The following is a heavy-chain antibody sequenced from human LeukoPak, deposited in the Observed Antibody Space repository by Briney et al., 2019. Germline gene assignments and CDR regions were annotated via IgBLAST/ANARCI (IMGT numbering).Heavy chain of an antibody. Sequence: SETLSLTCTVSGGSISSHYWSWIRQPPGKGLEWIGYIYYSGSTNYNPSLKSRVTISVDTSKNQFSLKLSSVTAADTAVYCGAIEVTGHTKAFDYGGKGTLVTVFS. V-gene: IGHV4-59*11. CDR1: GGSISSHY. CDR3: AIEVTGHTKAFDY. J-gene: IGHJ4*02. D-gene: IGHD3-9*01. CDR2: IYYSGST.